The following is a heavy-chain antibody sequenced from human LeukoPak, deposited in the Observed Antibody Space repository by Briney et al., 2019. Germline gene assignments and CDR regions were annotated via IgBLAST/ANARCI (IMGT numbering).Heavy chain of an antibody. CDR1: GYTFTTYG. CDR2: ISAYNGNT. CDR3: ARDPFGDSAGKRPIDY. V-gene: IGHV1-18*01. Sequence: ASVKDSCKSSGYTFTTYGVTRVRQAPGQGLECMGWISAYNGNTNYAEKFQDRVTMTTDTSTNTAYMELRSLRSDDTPVYFCARDPFGDSAGKRPIDYWGQGTLVTVSS. J-gene: IGHJ4*02. D-gene: IGHD4-17*01.